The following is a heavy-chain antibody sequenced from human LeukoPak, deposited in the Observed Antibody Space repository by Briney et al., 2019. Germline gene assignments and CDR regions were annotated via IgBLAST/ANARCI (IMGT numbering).Heavy chain of an antibody. CDR2: VYYSGST. CDR3: ARRVVGGSCFSP. CDR1: GGYISSSSYY. Sequence: PSETLSLTCTVSGGYISSSSYYCDWIRQPPGKGLEWIGSVYYSGSTYYNPSLKSRVTISVDMSKNQFSLNLSSVTAADTAVYYCARRVVGGSCFSPWGQGTLVTVSS. V-gene: IGHV4-39*07. J-gene: IGHJ5*02. D-gene: IGHD2-15*01.